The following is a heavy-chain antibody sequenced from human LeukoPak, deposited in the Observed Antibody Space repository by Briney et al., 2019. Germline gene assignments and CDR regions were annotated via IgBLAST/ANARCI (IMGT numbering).Heavy chain of an antibody. CDR1: GFTFSSYS. CDR2: ISGSGGST. CDR3: AKVGGGRTHAEYFQH. D-gene: IGHD1-26*01. Sequence: GGSLRLSCAASGFTFSSYSMNWVRQAPGKGLEWVSAISGSGGSTYYADSVKGRFTISRDNSKNTLYLQMNSLRAEDTAVYYCAKVGGGRTHAEYFQHWGQGTLVTVSS. J-gene: IGHJ1*01. V-gene: IGHV3-23*01.